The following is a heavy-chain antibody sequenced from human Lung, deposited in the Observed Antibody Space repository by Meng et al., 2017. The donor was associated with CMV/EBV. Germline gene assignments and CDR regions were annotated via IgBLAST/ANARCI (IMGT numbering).Heavy chain of an antibody. CDR2: INHSGST. V-gene: IGHV4-34*01. CDR1: GGSFSGYF. J-gene: IGHJ6*02. Sequence: SETLSLXCAVYGGSFSGYFWSWIRQPPGKGLEWIGEINHSGSTNYNPSLKSRVTISVDTSKDQFFLKLGSVTAADTAVYYCARGTVTSRVIVPPFAIKIVYGMDVWGQGTXVTVSS. CDR3: ARGTVTSRVIVPPFAIKIVYGMDV. D-gene: IGHD2-2*01.